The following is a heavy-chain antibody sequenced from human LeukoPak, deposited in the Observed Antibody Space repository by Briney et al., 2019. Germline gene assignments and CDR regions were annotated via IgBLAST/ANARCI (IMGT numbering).Heavy chain of an antibody. CDR3: ARVVGATTRDYYYGMDV. CDR1: GGSISSGGYS. CDR2: IYHSGST. J-gene: IGHJ6*02. D-gene: IGHD1-26*01. V-gene: IGHV4-30-2*01. Sequence: PSQTLSLTCAVSGGSISSGGYSGSWIRQPPGKGLEWIGYIYHSGSTYYNPSLKSRVTISVDRSKNQFSLKLSSVTAADTAVYYCARVVGATTRDYYYGMDVWGQGTTVTVSS.